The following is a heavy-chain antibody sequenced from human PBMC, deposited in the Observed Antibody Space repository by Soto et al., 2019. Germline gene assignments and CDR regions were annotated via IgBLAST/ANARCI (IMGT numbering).Heavy chain of an antibody. CDR2: IKQDGSEK. Sequence: SLRLSFAASGFTFSSYWMSWVRQAPGKGLEWVANIKQDGSEKYYVDSVKGRFTISRDNAKNSLYLQMNSLRAEDTAVYYCATTYYGDYFDYWGQGTLVTVSS. V-gene: IGHV3-7*01. J-gene: IGHJ4*02. CDR3: ATTYYGDYFDY. D-gene: IGHD4-17*01. CDR1: GFTFSSYW.